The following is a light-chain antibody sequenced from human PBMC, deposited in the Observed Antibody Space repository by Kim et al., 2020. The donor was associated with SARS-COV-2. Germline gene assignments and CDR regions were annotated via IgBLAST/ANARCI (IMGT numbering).Light chain of an antibody. Sequence: PGQSVAISCSGTSSDFGTYNYVSWYQQHPGKAPKLMIFEVTKRPSGVPDRSSASMSGNTASLTISGLQPEDEADYYCTSHANNNYIFGTGTKVTVL. V-gene: IGLV2-8*01. CDR1: SSDFGTYNY. J-gene: IGLJ1*01. CDR3: TSHANNNYI. CDR2: EVT.